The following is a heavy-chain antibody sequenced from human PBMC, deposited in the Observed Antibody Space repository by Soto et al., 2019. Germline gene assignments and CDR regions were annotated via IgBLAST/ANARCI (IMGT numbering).Heavy chain of an antibody. D-gene: IGHD2-2*01. V-gene: IGHV2-5*02. CDR1: GFSLSTSGVG. Sequence: QITLKESGPTLVKPTQTLTLTCTFSGFSLSTSGVGVGWIRQPPGKALEWLALVYWDDDKRYSPSLKSRLTITKDTSKNQVVLTMTNMYPVDTATYYCAHKSYCSSTSCYFPYGMDVWGQGTTVTVSS. CDR3: AHKSYCSSTSCYFPYGMDV. CDR2: VYWDDDK. J-gene: IGHJ6*02.